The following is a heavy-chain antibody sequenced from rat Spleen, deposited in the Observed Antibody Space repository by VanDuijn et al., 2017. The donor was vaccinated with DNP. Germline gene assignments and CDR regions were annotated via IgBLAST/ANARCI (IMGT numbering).Heavy chain of an antibody. CDR3: VRWNSGHFDY. J-gene: IGHJ2*01. CDR1: GFTFSDYH. D-gene: IGHD4-3*01. Sequence: EVQLVESGGGLVQPGRSLKLSCVVSGFTFSDYHMAWVRQAPKKGLEWVAYIGSDGYAPHYGDSVKGRFTISRDNAKSTLYLQMNSLRSEDMATYFCVRWNSGHFDYWGQGVMVTVSS. V-gene: IGHV5-22*01. CDR2: IGSDGYAP.